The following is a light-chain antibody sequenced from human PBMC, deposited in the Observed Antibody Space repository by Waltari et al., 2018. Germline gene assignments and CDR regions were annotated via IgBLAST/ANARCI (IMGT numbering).Light chain of an antibody. CDR2: ATS. CDR1: QSISAY. J-gene: IGKJ3*01. Sequence: DIQMTQSPSSLSASVGDRVTITCRASQSISAYLNWYQQKPGNAPNLLLYATSSLQSGVPSRFSGSGSGTDFTLTISSLQPEDFATYFCQQTYFTVETFGPGTKVDIK. V-gene: IGKV1-39*01. CDR3: QQTYFTVET.